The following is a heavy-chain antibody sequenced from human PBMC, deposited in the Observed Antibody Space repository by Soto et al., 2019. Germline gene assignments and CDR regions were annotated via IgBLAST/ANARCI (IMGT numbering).Heavy chain of an antibody. V-gene: IGHV4-59*01. CDR2: IYYSGST. D-gene: IGHD3-9*01. CDR3: ARGLFDWNTMAGYYYGMDV. CDR1: GGSISSYY. J-gene: IGHJ6*02. Sequence: SETLSLTCTVSGGSISSYYWSWIRQPPGKGLGWIGYIYYSGSTNYNPSLKSRVAISVDTSKNQFSLKLSSVTAADTAVYYCARGLFDWNTMAGYYYGMDVWGQGTTVTVSS.